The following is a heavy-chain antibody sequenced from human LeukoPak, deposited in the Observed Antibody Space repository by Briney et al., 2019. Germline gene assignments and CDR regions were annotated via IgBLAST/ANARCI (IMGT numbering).Heavy chain of an antibody. Sequence: RGSLRLSCAVSGLTFSSSWMDWVRQAPGKGLEWVASINPDGNKKYSADSVKGRFTISRDNAENSLYLQMNSLRVEDTAFYYCARDLAYSRLDYWGQGMLVTVSS. CDR1: GLTFSSSW. V-gene: IGHV3-7*01. CDR2: INPDGNKK. J-gene: IGHJ4*02. CDR3: ARDLAYSRLDY. D-gene: IGHD5-18*01.